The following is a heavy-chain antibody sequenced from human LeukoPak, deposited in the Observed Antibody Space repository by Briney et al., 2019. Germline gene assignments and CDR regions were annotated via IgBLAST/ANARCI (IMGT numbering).Heavy chain of an antibody. J-gene: IGHJ2*01. CDR2: IKSKTDGGTT. Sequence: GGSLRLSCAASGFTFSNAWMSWVRQAPGKGLEWVGRIKSKTDGGTTDYAAPVKGRFTISRDDSKNTLYLQMNSLKTEDTAVYYCAKGGSGIVVVVAASSYWYFDLWGRGTLVTVSS. CDR1: GFTFSNAW. D-gene: IGHD2-15*01. CDR3: AKGGSGIVVVVAASSYWYFDL. V-gene: IGHV3-15*01.